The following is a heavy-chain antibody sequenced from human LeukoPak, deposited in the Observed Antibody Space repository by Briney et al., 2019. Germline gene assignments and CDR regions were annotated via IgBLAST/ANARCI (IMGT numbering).Heavy chain of an antibody. J-gene: IGHJ4*02. D-gene: IGHD3-10*01. CDR1: GFTFSSYS. CDR2: ISSSSSTI. CDR3: ARPQYYGSGRVIGY. V-gene: IGHV3-48*01. Sequence: GGSLRLSCAASGFTFSSYSMNWVRQAPGKGLEWVSYISSSSSTIYYADSVKGRFTISRDNAKNSLYLQMNSLRAEDTAVYYCARPQYYGSGRVIGYWGQGTLVTVSS.